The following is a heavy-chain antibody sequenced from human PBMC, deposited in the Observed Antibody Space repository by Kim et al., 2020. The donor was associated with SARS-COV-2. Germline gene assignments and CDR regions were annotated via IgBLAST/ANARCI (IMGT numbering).Heavy chain of an antibody. V-gene: IGHV3-9*01. J-gene: IGHJ6*02. D-gene: IGHD3-10*01. CDR1: GFTFDDYA. CDR3: AKDIGGSGPNYYYYGMDV. Sequence: GGSLRLSCAASGFTFDDYAMHWVRQAPGKGLEWVSGISWNSGSIGYADSVKGRFTISRDNAKNSLYLQMNSLRAEDTALYYCAKDIGGSGPNYYYYGMDVWGQGTTVTVSS. CDR2: ISWNSGSI.